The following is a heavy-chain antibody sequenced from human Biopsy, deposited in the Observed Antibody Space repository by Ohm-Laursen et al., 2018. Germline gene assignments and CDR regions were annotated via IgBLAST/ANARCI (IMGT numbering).Heavy chain of an antibody. Sequence: PGTLSLTWTVSGGSISSETNYWGWIRQPPGKGLEWIGSIFYGGITYYNPSLKSQVTISVDTSKNQFSLNLSSVTGADTAVYYCARHPTGFWFDPWGQGTLVTVSS. CDR2: IFYGGIT. CDR3: ARHPTGFWFDP. CDR1: GGSISSETNY. V-gene: IGHV4-39*01. J-gene: IGHJ5*02.